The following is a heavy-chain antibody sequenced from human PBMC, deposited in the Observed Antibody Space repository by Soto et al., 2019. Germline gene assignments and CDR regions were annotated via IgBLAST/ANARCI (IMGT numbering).Heavy chain of an antibody. V-gene: IGHV4-39*01. D-gene: IGHD2-8*01. CDR2: IYYSGST. CDR1: GGSISSSSYY. J-gene: IGHJ4*02. CDR3: ARGPTPVYSHDFGY. Sequence: SETLSLTCTVSGGSISSSSYYWGWIRQPPGKGLEWIGSIYYSGSTYYNPSLKSRVTISVDTSKNQFSLKLSSVTAADTAVYYCARGPTPVYSHDFGYWGQGTLVTVSS.